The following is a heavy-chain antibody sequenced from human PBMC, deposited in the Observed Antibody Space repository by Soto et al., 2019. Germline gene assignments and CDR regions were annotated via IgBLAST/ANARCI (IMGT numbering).Heavy chain of an antibody. J-gene: IGHJ3*02. D-gene: IGHD2-15*01. CDR2: IIPILGIA. CDR3: ARDQGYCSGGSRSNAFDI. CDR1: GGTFSSYT. Sequence: GASVKVSCKASGGTFSSYTISWVRQAPGQGLEWMGRIIPILGIANYAQKFQGRVTITADKSTSTAYMELSSLRSEDTAVYYCARDQGYCSGGSRSNAFDIWGQGTMVTVSS. V-gene: IGHV1-69*02.